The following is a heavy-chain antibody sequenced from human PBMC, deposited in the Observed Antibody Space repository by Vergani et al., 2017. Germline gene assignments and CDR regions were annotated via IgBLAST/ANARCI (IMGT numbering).Heavy chain of an antibody. V-gene: IGHV3-30-3*01. CDR1: GFTFSSYA. J-gene: IGHJ3*02. D-gene: IGHD1-1*01. CDR2: ISYDGSNK. Sequence: QVQLVESGGGVVQPGRSLRLSCAASGFTFSSYAMHWVRQAPGKGLEWVAVISYDGSNKYYADSVKGRFTISRDNSKNTLYLQMNSLRAEDTAVYYCARDMWRVPNAFDIWGQGTMVTVSS. CDR3: ARDMWRVPNAFDI.